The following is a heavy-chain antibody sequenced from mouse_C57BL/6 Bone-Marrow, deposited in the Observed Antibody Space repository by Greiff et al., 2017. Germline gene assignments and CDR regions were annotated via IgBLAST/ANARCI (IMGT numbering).Heavy chain of an antibody. Sequence: EVHLVEPGGGLVKPGGSLKLSCAASGFTFSDYGMHWVRQAPEKGLEWVAYISSGSSTIYYADTVKGRFTIARDNAKNTLFLQMTSLRSEDTAMYYCARPHYGSSYYFDYWGQGTTLTVSS. CDR2: ISSGSSTI. V-gene: IGHV5-17*01. J-gene: IGHJ2*01. CDR3: ARPHYGSSYYFDY. CDR1: GFTFSDYG. D-gene: IGHD1-1*01.